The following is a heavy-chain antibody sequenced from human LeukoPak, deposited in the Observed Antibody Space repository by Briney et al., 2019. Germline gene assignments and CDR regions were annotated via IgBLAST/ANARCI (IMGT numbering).Heavy chain of an antibody. CDR1: GGSISSSSYY. J-gene: IGHJ6*03. D-gene: IGHD6-6*01. CDR2: IYYSGST. Sequence: SETLSLTCTVSGGSISSSSYYWGWIRQPPGKGLEWIGSIYYSGSTYYNPSLKSRVTISVDTSKNQFSLKLSSVTAADTAVYYCARAVEGGYSSSSWGYYYYMDVWGKGTTVTVS. V-gene: IGHV4-39*07. CDR3: ARAVEGGYSSSSWGYYYYMDV.